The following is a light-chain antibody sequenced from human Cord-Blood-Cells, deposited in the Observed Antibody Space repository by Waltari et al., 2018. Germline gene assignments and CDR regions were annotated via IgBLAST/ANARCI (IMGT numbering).Light chain of an antibody. J-gene: IGKJ3*01. CDR1: QSVSSN. CDR3: QQYNNWPPGT. CDR2: GAS. V-gene: IGKV3-15*01. Sequence: EIVMTQSPATLSVSPGERATLSCRASQSVSSNLALYQQKPGQAPRLLIYGASTRATVIPARFSGSGSGTEFTLTISSLQSEDFAVYYCQQYNNWPPGTFGPGTKVDIK.